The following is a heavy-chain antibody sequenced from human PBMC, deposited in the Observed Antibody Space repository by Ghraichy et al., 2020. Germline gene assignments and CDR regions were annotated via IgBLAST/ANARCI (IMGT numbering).Heavy chain of an antibody. CDR3: ARGGHYAMDV. V-gene: IGHV3-48*02. J-gene: IGHJ6*02. Sequence: GASLNISCADSGLTFGSFSMNWVRQAPGQGLEWISYISSGSDTIYYADSVKGRFTISRDNVKKTLYLQMNSLTDEDTAVYYCARGGHYAMDVWGQGTTVTVSS. CDR1: GLTFGSFS. D-gene: IGHD5-12*01. CDR2: ISSGSDTI.